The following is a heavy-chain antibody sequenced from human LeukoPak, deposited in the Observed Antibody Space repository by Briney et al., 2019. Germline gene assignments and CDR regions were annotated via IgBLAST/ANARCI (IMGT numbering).Heavy chain of an antibody. J-gene: IGHJ1*01. Sequence: PGGSLRLSCAASGFTFNKYWMTWVRQAPGKGLEWVAYIKEDGSEKYYVDSVKGRFTISRDNAKNSLCLQMNSLRAEDTGVYYCAREYSSTWYRGPAEYFQHWGQGTLVTVSS. D-gene: IGHD6-13*01. CDR2: IKEDGSEK. V-gene: IGHV3-7*01. CDR3: AREYSSTWYRGPAEYFQH. CDR1: GFTFNKYW.